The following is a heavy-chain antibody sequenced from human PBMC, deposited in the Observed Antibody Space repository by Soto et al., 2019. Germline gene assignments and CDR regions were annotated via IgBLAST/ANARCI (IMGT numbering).Heavy chain of an antibody. CDR3: ARTQSGDYYGSGSYYNRYYYYMDV. CDR1: GYTFTSYD. D-gene: IGHD3-10*01. V-gene: IGHV1-8*01. J-gene: IGHJ6*03. Sequence: ASVKVSCKASGYTFTSYDINWVRQATGQGLEWMGWMNPNSGNTGYAQKFQGRVTMTRNTSISTAYMELSSLRSEDTAVYYCARTQSGDYYGSGSYYNRYYYYMDVWG. CDR2: MNPNSGNT.